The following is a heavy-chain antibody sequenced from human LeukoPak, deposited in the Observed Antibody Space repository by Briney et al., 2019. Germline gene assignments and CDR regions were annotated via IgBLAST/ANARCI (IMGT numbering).Heavy chain of an antibody. J-gene: IGHJ4*02. CDR3: ARVIYDSSGLFDY. V-gene: IGHV4-30-4*01. CDR1: GGSISSGDYY. CDR2: IYYSGST. Sequence: SETLSLTCTVSGGSISSGDYYWSWIRQPPGKGLEWIGYIYYSGSTYYNPSLKSRVTISVDTSKNQFSLKLSSVTAADTAVYYCARVIYDSSGLFDYWGQGTLVTVSS. D-gene: IGHD3-22*01.